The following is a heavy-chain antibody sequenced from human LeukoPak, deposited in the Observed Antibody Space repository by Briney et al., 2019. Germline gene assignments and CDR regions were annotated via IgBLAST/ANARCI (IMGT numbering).Heavy chain of an antibody. Sequence: SETLSLTCAVSGGSISSSNWWSWVRQPPGKGLEWIGSIYYSGSTYYNPSLKSRVTISVDTSKNQFSLKLSSVTAADTAVYYCARNHYYDSSGYEVYWGQGTLVTVSS. CDR3: ARNHYYDSSGYEVY. J-gene: IGHJ4*02. V-gene: IGHV4-39*01. CDR1: GGSISSSNW. D-gene: IGHD3-22*01. CDR2: IYYSGST.